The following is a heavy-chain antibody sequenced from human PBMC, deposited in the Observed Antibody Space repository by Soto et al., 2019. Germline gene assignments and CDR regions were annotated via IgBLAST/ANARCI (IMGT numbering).Heavy chain of an antibody. CDR3: ARAGGLLWVGGLWFDS. CDR1: GGSISSGGYY. Sequence: SETLSLTCTVSGGSISSGGYYWSWIRQHPGKGLEGSGYIYYSGSTYYNPSLKSRVTISVATSKNQFSLKLSSVTAADTAVYYCARAGGLLWVGGLWFDSWGQGTLVTVSS. J-gene: IGHJ5*01. D-gene: IGHD3-10*01. V-gene: IGHV4-31*03. CDR2: IYYSGST.